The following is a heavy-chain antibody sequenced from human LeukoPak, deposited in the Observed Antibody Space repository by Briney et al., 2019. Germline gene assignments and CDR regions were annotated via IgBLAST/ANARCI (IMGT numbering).Heavy chain of an antibody. CDR1: GGSMSRHY. Sequence: SETLSLTCTVSGGSMSRHYWSWVRQPPGKALEWIGYISHGGQTLSNPSLSSRVTISVDTSNNQFSLKLTSVTAADTAVYFCARDTYYTSGTYYIDYFDSWGQGALVTVSS. CDR3: ARDTYYTSGTYYIDYFDS. CDR2: ISHGGQT. J-gene: IGHJ4*02. V-gene: IGHV4-59*11. D-gene: IGHD3-10*01.